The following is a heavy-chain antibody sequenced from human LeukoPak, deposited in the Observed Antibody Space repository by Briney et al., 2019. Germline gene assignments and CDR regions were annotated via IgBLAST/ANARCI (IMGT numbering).Heavy chain of an antibody. CDR3: ARGTMKTNWFDP. Sequence: ASVKVSCKASGYTFINYAMHWVSQAPGQRLEWMGWINAGDGNTKYSQKFQGRVTITRDTSASTAYMELRSLRSEDTAVYYCARGTMKTNWFDPWGQGTLVTVSS. D-gene: IGHD3-22*01. V-gene: IGHV1-3*01. CDR2: INAGDGNT. CDR1: GYTFINYA. J-gene: IGHJ5*02.